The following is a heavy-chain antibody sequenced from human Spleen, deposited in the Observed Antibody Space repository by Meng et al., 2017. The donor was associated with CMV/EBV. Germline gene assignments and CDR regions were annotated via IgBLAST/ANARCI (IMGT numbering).Heavy chain of an antibody. J-gene: IGHJ4*02. V-gene: IGHV5-51*01. CDR3: ARLGQYSSGWTVIDY. Sequence: GESLKISCKGSGYSFTSYWNGWGRQMPGKGLEWMGIIYPGDSDTRYSPSFQGQVTISADKSISTAYLQWSSLKASDTAMYYCARLGQYSSGWTVIDYWGQGTLVTVSS. D-gene: IGHD6-19*01. CDR2: IYPGDSDT. CDR1: GYSFTSYW.